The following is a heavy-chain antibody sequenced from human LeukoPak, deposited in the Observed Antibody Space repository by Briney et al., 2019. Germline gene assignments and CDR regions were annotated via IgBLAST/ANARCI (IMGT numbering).Heavy chain of an antibody. CDR2: SEGDDTTT. J-gene: IGHJ5*02. CDR1: GFSVGNYW. V-gene: IGHV3-74*03. D-gene: IGHD3-3*02. CDR3: AKLDWFDP. Sequence: GESLKISCAASGFSVGNYWMHWVRQAPGKGLVWVSRSEGDDTTTTYADSVKGRFTVSRDNAKNTVYLQMNSLRVEDTAVYYCAKLDWFDPWGQGTLVTVSP.